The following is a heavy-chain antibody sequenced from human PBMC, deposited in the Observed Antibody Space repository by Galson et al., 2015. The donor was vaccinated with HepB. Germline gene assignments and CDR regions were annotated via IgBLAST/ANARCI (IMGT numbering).Heavy chain of an antibody. D-gene: IGHD3-3*01. V-gene: IGHV3-48*03. CDR3: ARDHADFWSGYFPYYFDY. Sequence: SLRLSCAASGFTFSSYEMNWVRQAPGKGLEWVSYISSSGSTIYYADSVKGRFTISRDNARNSLYLQMNSLRAEDTAVYYCARDHADFWSGYFPYYFDYWGQGTLVTVSS. CDR2: ISSSGSTI. CDR1: GFTFSSYE. J-gene: IGHJ4*02.